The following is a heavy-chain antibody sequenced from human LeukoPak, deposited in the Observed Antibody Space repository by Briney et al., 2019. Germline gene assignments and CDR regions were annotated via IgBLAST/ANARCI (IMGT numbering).Heavy chain of an antibody. J-gene: IGHJ4*02. CDR3: VGEAPHLDY. CDR2: IGYGGSDT. V-gene: IGHV3-23*01. Sequence: GGSLRLSCTVSGFTLSSYEMAWFRQAPGKGLEWVSSIGYGGSDTHYADYVKGRFTVSSDNSKNPLYLQLNSQRADDTAVYYCVGEAPHLDYWGQGTQVTVSS. CDR1: GFTLSSYE.